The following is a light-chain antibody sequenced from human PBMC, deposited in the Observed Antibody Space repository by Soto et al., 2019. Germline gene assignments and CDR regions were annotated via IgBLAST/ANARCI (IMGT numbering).Light chain of an antibody. CDR2: AAS. Sequence: AIQLTQSPSSLSASVEDRVTITCRASQAIRTALGWYQQKPGKVPKLLIYAASTLQSGVPSRFSGSGSGTDFTLTISSLQPEDFATYYCLLDFRYFWAFGQGTKVDIK. V-gene: IGKV1-6*01. CDR3: LLDFRYFWA. CDR1: QAIRTA. J-gene: IGKJ1*01.